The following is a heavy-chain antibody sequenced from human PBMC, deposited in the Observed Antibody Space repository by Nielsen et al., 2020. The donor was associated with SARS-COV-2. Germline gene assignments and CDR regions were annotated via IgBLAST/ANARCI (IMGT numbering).Heavy chain of an antibody. CDR1: GFTFSSYS. CDR3: ARERRYCSGGSCYSRGTYYFDY. J-gene: IGHJ4*02. D-gene: IGHD2-15*01. V-gene: IGHV3-48*02. Sequence: GESLKISCAASGFTFSSYSMNWVRQAPGKGLEWVSYISSSSSTIYYADSVKGRFTISRDNAKNSLYLQMNSLRDEDTAVYYCARERRYCSGGSCYSRGTYYFDYWGQGTLVTVSS. CDR2: ISSSSSTI.